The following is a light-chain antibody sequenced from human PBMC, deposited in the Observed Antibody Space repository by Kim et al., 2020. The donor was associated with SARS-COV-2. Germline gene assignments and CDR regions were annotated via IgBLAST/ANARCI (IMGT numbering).Light chain of an antibody. V-gene: IGKV2-30*01. CDR3: MQGTHWVT. CDR1: QSRAYSEGKTD. J-gene: IGKJ4*01. Sequence: LQASITCWSSQSRAYSEGKTDWNWFKQRPGQAPRRLIYKVSNRDSGVPDRFSGSGSGTDFTLKISRVEMEDVGVYYCMQGTHWVTFGGGTKVDIK. CDR2: KVS.